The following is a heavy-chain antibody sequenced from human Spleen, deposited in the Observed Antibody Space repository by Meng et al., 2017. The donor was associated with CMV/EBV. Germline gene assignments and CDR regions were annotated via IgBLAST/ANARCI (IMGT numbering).Heavy chain of an antibody. CDR1: YAFTNFY. V-gene: IGHV1-2*02. J-gene: IGHJ4*02. CDR2: INPNSGGA. Sequence: YAFTNFYISWVRQAPGQGLEGLGWINPNSGGAVYAQKFQGRVTMVMDTSISTAYLELSGLTSDDAAVYYCARAEFFDSSGYYLGNYWGQGTLVTVSS. CDR3: ARAEFFDSSGYYLGNY. D-gene: IGHD3-22*01.